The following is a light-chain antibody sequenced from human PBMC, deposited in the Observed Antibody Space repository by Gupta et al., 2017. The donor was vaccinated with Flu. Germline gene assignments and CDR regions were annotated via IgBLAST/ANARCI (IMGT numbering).Light chain of an antibody. CDR2: EDN. V-gene: IGLV3-10*01. Sequence: SFALTQPPSVSVSPGQTARITCSGDTLPKSFASWYQQKSGQAPVLVLYEDNKHTSVTPGRFSGSTSGSVATLTITGALVEDEAAYFCYSTDTTGNHGVFGGGTKLTVL. CDR1: TLPKSF. J-gene: IGLJ3*02. CDR3: YSTDTTGNHGV.